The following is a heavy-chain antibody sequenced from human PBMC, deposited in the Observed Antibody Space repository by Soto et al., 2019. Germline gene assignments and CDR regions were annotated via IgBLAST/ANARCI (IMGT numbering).Heavy chain of an antibody. CDR3: AIAVAGTSGWFDP. D-gene: IGHD6-19*01. J-gene: IGHJ5*02. V-gene: IGHV4-39*02. CDR1: GGSIRSGVYF. Sequence: PSETLSLTCTVSGGSIRSGVYFWAWVRQPPGKALEWIGSIYYSGSTYYNPSLRSRVTMSVDTSRHQFSLSMNSVTATDTAVYYCAIAVAGTSGWFDPWGQGTLVTVSS. CDR2: IYYSGST.